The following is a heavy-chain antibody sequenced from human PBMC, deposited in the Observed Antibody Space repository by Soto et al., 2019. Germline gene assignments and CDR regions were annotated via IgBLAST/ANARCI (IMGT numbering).Heavy chain of an antibody. V-gene: IGHV3-74*01. D-gene: IGHD5-12*01. CDR1: GFPFSSYW. CDR2: INSDGSRT. CDR3: AGGYGFDY. J-gene: IGHJ4*02. Sequence: LRLSCAASGFPFSSYWMNWVRQAPGKGLVWVSRINSDGSRTSYADSVKGRFTISRDNAKNTLYLQMNSLRVEDTAVYYCAGGYGFDYWGQGTLITVSS.